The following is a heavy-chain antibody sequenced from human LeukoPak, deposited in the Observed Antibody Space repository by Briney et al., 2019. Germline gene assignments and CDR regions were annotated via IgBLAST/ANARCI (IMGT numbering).Heavy chain of an antibody. V-gene: IGHV4-59*01. J-gene: IGHJ6*03. CDR1: GGSISSYY. Sequence: SQTLSLTCTVSGGSISSYYWSWIRQPPGKGLEWIGYIYYSGSTNYNPSLKSRVTISVDTSKNQFSLKLSSVTAADTAVYYCARVMAGYYYYMDVWGKGTTVTVSS. D-gene: IGHD5-24*01. CDR3: ARVMAGYYYYMDV. CDR2: IYYSGST.